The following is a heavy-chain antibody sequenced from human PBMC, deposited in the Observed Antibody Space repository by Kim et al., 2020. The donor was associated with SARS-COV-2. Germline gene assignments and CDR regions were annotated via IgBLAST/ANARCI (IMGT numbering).Heavy chain of an antibody. V-gene: IGHV6-1*01. J-gene: IGHJ4*02. CDR3: ARGSAGVVKAFDY. D-gene: IGHD2-21*01. Sequence: DFALTVKTRITINPDTAMTQFSLHMKSVTPEDTAVYYCARGSAGVVKAFDYWGQGTLVTVSS.